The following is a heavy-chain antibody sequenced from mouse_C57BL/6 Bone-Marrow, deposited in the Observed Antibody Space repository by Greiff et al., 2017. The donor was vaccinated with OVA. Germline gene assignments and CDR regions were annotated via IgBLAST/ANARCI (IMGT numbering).Heavy chain of an antibody. Sequence: QVQLQQSGPELVKPGASVKISCKASGYAFSSSWMNWVKQRPGTGLEWIGRIYPGDGDTNYNGKFKGKATLTADKSSSTAYMQLSSLTSEDSAVYFCASMVTTDYFDYWGQGTTLTVSS. CDR2: IYPGDGDT. D-gene: IGHD2-2*01. V-gene: IGHV1-82*01. CDR3: ASMVTTDYFDY. J-gene: IGHJ2*01. CDR1: GYAFSSSW.